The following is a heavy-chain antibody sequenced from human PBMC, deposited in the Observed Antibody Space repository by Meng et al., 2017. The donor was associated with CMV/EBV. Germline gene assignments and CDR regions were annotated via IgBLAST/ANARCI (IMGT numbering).Heavy chain of an antibody. CDR2: INHSGST. V-gene: IGHV4-34*01. D-gene: IGHD4-17*01. J-gene: IGHJ5*02. CDR1: SFSGSY. CDR3: ARKRQGFRGDYVWNWFDP. Sequence: SFSGSYWSWIRQPPGKGLAWIGEINHSGSTNYNPSLKSRVTISVDTSKNQFSLKLSSVTAADTAVYYCARKRQGFRGDYVWNWFDPWGQGTLVTVSS.